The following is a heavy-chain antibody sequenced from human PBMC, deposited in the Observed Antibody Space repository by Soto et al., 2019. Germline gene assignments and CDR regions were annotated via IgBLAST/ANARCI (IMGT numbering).Heavy chain of an antibody. J-gene: IGHJ6*02. Sequence: SVKVSCKASGGTFSSYAISWVRHAPGQGLEWMGGIIPIFGTANYAQKFQGRVTITADESTSTAYMELSSLRSEDTAVYYCASTMKKYYDFWSAPWPYGMDVSGQGTTVTVSS. CDR2: IIPIFGTA. V-gene: IGHV1-69*13. CDR3: ASTMKKYYDFWSAPWPYGMDV. CDR1: GGTFSSYA. D-gene: IGHD3-3*01.